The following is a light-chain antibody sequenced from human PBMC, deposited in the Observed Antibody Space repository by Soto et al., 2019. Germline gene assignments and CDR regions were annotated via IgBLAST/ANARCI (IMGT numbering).Light chain of an antibody. CDR3: QQHGSSPLT. J-gene: IGKJ4*01. CDR1: QSVTSS. CDR2: GAN. Sequence: EIVLTQSPGTLSLSPGERATLSCRASQSVTSSLVWYQQKPGQAPRLLIYGANNRATGISDRFSGSGSGTDFTLTISRLESDDFAVYYCQQHGSSPLTFGGGTTVEIK. V-gene: IGKV3-20*01.